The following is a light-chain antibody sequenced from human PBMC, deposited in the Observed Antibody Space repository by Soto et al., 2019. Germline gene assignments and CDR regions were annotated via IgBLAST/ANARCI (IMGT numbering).Light chain of an antibody. CDR3: CSYGRGGTPA. V-gene: IGLV2-23*01. J-gene: IGLJ3*02. CDR1: RSDVETSDV. CDR2: EGS. Sequence: QSALTQPASVSGSPGQSITISCTGSRSDVETSDVVSWYQQHPGQAPKAVIYEGSRRLPGVSNRFSGSKSGNTASLIISGLQTEDEADYYCCSYGRGGTPAFGGGTKLTVL.